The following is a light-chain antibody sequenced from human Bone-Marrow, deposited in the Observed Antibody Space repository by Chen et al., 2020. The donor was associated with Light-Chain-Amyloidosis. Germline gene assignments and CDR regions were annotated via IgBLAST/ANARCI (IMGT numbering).Light chain of an antibody. CDR1: NIGSTS. CDR2: DDS. J-gene: IGLJ3*02. V-gene: IGLV3-21*02. Sequence: SSVLTQPSPVSVAPGQTATIACGGNNIGSTSVHWYQQTPGQAPLLVVYDDSDRPSGIPERLSGSNSGNTATLTISRVEAGDEADYYCQVWDRSSDLPVFGGGTKLTVL. CDR3: QVWDRSSDLPV.